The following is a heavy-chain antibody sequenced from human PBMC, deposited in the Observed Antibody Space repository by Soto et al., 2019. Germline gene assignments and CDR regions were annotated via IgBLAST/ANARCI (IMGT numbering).Heavy chain of an antibody. CDR2: IWYDGSNK. CDR1: GCTISSYG. CDR3: ARDRWAYCIRTSFYRSWCDP. Sequence: WRPMRHSYAASGCTISSYGRHWIRKEQGKGLEWVAVIWYDGSNKYYVDSVKGRFTISRDNSKNTLYLQMNSLRAEDTAVYYWARDRWAYCIRTSFYRSWCDPWGQGTLVTVSS. J-gene: IGHJ5*02. D-gene: IGHD2-2*01. V-gene: IGHV3-33*01.